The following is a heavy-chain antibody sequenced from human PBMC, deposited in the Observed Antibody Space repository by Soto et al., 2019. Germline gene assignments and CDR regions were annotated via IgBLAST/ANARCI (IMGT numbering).Heavy chain of an antibody. D-gene: IGHD4-17*01. J-gene: IGHJ4*02. Sequence: PSETLSLTCSVSGGSINSASYHWSWLRQHPGKGLEFIGYIFYTGSTYYNPSLETRVTISVDTSKNHVSLGLNAVTAADTAVYYCARLDYGDSAFDSWGRGTLVTVSS. CDR3: ARLDYGDSAFDS. V-gene: IGHV4-31*03. CDR1: GGSINSASYH. CDR2: IFYTGST.